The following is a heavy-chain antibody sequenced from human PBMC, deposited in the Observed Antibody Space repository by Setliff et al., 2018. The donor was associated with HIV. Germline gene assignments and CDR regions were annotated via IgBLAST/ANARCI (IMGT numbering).Heavy chain of an antibody. CDR1: GFTFSSSV. CDR2: IYSGGST. V-gene: IGHV3-66*02. Sequence: GSLRLSCAVSGFTFSSSVMHWVRQAPGKGLEWVSVIYSGGSTYYADSVKGRFTISRDNSKNTLYLQMNSLRAEDTAVYYCARNYDSSGYPFDNWGQGTLVTVSS. D-gene: IGHD3-22*01. CDR3: ARNYDSSGYPFDN. J-gene: IGHJ4*02.